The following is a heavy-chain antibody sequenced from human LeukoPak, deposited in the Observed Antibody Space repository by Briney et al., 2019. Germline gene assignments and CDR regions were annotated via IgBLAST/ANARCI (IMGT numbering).Heavy chain of an antibody. CDR1: EFTFSSYS. V-gene: IGHV3-48*02. J-gene: IGHJ6*02. Sequence: GGSLRLSCAAPEFTFSSYSMNWVRQAPGKGLEWVSYISSSSSTIYYADSVKGRFTISRDNAKNSLYLQMNSLRDEDTAVYYCARIYYYYYGMDVWGQGTTVTVSS. CDR2: ISSSSSTI. CDR3: ARIYYYYYGMDV.